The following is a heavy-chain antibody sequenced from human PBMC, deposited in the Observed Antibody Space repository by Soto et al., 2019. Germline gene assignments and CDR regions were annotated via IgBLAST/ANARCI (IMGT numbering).Heavy chain of an antibody. CDR2: ISGSGGST. CDR1: GFTFSSYA. Sequence: GGSLRLSCAASGFTFSSYAMSWVRQAPGKGLEWVSAISGSGGSTYYADSVKGRFTISRDNSKNTLYLQMNSLSAEDTAVYYCATGKTYSSGQNWFDPWGQGTLVTVSS. CDR3: ATGKTYSSGQNWFDP. J-gene: IGHJ5*02. V-gene: IGHV3-23*01. D-gene: IGHD6-19*01.